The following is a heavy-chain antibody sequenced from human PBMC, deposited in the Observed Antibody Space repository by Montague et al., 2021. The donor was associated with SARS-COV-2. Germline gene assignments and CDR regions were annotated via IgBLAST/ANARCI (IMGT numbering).Heavy chain of an antibody. CDR1: GGSISSYY. CDR2: IYYSGST. D-gene: IGHD5-12*01. CDR3: ARGAGRGSGYGKYYYYYYGMEV. Sequence: SETLSLTCTVSGGSISSYYWSWIRQPPGKGLEWIGYIYYSGSTNYNPSLKSRVTISVDTSKNQFSLKLSSVTAADTAVYYCARGAGRGSGYGKYYYYYYGMEVWGQGTTVTVSS. J-gene: IGHJ6*02. V-gene: IGHV4-59*01.